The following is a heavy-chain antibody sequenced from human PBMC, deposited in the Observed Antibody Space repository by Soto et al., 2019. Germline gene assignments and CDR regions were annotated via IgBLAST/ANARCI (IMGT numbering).Heavy chain of an antibody. CDR2: IQSGGTT. D-gene: IGHD2-21*01. J-gene: IGHJ6*02. Sequence: GGSRRLSCAASGFTVSSKYMTWVRQAPGKGLEWVSLIQSGGTTYYADSVKGRFTISRDTSENTLHLQMDSLRVEDTAVYYCARDDVFFYCDGCSGTLFYILAQGTTVPVS. CDR1: GFTVSSKY. V-gene: IGHV3-66*01. CDR3: ARDDVFFYCDGCSGTLFYI.